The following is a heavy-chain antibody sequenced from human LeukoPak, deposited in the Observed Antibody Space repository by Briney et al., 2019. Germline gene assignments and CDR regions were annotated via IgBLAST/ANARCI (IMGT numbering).Heavy chain of an antibody. J-gene: IGHJ6*03. CDR3: ASIVVPAAINYYYYYMDV. CDR2: IYYSGST. CDR1: GGSISSGGYY. V-gene: IGHV4-31*03. Sequence: SETLSLTRTVSGGSISSGGYYWSWIRQHPGKGLEWIGYIYYSGSTYYNPSLKSRVTISVDTSKNQFSLKLSSVTAADTAVYYCASIVVPAAINYYYYYMDVWGKGTTVTVSS. D-gene: IGHD2-2*01.